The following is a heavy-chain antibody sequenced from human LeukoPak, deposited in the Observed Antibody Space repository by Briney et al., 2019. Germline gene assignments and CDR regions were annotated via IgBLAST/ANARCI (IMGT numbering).Heavy chain of an antibody. Sequence: ASVTVSCKASGYTFTGYYMHWVRQAPGQGLEWMGWINPNSGGTNYAQKFQGRVTMTRDTSISTAYMELSRLRSDDTAVYYCARDYGGNGGSDYWGQGTLVTVSS. CDR1: GYTFTGYY. V-gene: IGHV1-2*02. CDR3: ARDYGGNGGSDY. J-gene: IGHJ4*02. D-gene: IGHD4-23*01. CDR2: INPNSGGT.